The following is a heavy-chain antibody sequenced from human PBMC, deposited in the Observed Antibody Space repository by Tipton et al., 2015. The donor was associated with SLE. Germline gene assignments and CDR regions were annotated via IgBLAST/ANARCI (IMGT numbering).Heavy chain of an antibody. V-gene: IGHV4-61*02. Sequence: TLSLTCTVSGGSISSGSYYWSWIRQPAGKGLEWIGRIYTSGSTNYNPSLKSRVTISVDTSKNQISLKLSSVTAADTAVYYCARARKAAAGRGTFDYWGQGTLVTVSS. CDR1: GGSISSGSYY. J-gene: IGHJ4*02. CDR3: ARARKAAAGRGTFDY. D-gene: IGHD6-13*01. CDR2: IYTSGST.